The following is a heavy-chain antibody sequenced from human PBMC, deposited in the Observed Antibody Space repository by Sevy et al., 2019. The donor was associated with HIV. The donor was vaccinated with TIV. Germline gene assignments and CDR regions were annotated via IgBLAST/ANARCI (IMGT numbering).Heavy chain of an antibody. Sequence: GGSLRLSCAASGFSLRIYYMTWIRQAPGKGLEWVSYISSDARTIYVDSVKGRFTVSRDSAQNSLYLQMHSLRAEDTAVYYCARGGSNGHGDAFEIRGLGTMVTVSS. CDR3: ARGGSNGHGDAFEI. V-gene: IGHV3-11*01. D-gene: IGHD2-8*01. J-gene: IGHJ3*02. CDR1: GFSLRIYY. CDR2: ISSDARTI.